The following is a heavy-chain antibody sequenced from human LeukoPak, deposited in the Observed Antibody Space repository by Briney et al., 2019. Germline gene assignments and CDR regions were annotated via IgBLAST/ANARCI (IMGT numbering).Heavy chain of an antibody. V-gene: IGHV3-23*01. Sequence: GGSLRLSCAASGFTFSSYSMSWVRQAPGKGLEWVSSISGSGGRIDCADSVKGRFTISRDNSKNTLSLQMNSLTAEDTAVYYCAKNPRLEGWIYFDSWGQGILATVSS. J-gene: IGHJ4*02. CDR3: AKNPRLEGWIYFDS. CDR1: GFTFSSYS. CDR2: ISGSGGRI. D-gene: IGHD1-1*01.